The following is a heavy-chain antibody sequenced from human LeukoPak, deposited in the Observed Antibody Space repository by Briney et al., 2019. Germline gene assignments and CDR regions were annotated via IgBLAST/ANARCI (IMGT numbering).Heavy chain of an antibody. CDR3: AKDTPPKYYDFWSGYFEGDAFDI. D-gene: IGHD3-3*01. V-gene: IGHV3-23*01. J-gene: IGHJ3*02. CDR2: ISGSGGGT. CDR1: GFTFSSYA. Sequence: GGSLRLSCAASGFTFSSYAMSWVRQAPGKGLEWVSAISGSGGGTYYADSVKGRFTISRDNSKNTLYLQMNSLRAEDTAVYYCAKDTPPKYYDFWSGYFEGDAFDIWGQGTMVTVSS.